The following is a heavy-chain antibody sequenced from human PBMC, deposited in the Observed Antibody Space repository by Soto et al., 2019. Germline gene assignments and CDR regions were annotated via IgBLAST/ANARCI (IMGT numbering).Heavy chain of an antibody. CDR1: GYFISSGYY. CDR3: ATGKIVVVPTVGWFDP. D-gene: IGHD2-2*01. V-gene: IGHV4-38-2*01. J-gene: IGHJ5*02. CDR2: MFHSGST. Sequence: PSQTLSLTCAVSGYFISSGYYWGWIRQPPGKGLEWIGSMFHSGSTHYNPSLKSRVTISVDTSKNHFSLRLSSVTASDTAVYYCATGKIVVVPTVGWFDPWGQGTPVTVSS.